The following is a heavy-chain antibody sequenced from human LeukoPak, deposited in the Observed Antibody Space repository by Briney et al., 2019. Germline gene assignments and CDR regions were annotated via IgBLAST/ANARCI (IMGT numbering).Heavy chain of an antibody. V-gene: IGHV4-59*01. J-gene: IGHJ4*02. CDR1: GDSISSYY. CDR2: ISYSGST. Sequence: PSETLSLTCTVSGDSISSYYWSWIRQPPGKALEWIAYISYSGSTNYNPSLKSRVTMSVDTPKNQFSLNLSSVTAADTAVYYCARDPSGWHYFDYWGRGTLVTVSS. D-gene: IGHD6-19*01. CDR3: ARDPSGWHYFDY.